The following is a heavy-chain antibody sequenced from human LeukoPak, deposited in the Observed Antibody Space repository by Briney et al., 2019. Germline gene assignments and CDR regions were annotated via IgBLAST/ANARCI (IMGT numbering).Heavy chain of an antibody. CDR1: GFTFSNYW. CDR3: AKDLHYGSADY. Sequence: TGGSLRLSCAASGFTFSNYWMHWVRQAPGKGLVWVSYINPDGSNTNYADSVKGRFTISRDNAKNALYLQMNSLRAEDTAVYYCAKDLHYGSADYWGQGTLVTVSS. J-gene: IGHJ4*02. CDR2: INPDGSNT. V-gene: IGHV3-74*01. D-gene: IGHD3-10*01.